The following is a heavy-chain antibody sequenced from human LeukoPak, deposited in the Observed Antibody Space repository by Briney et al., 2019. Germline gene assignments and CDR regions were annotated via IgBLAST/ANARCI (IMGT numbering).Heavy chain of an antibody. CDR3: ACTAPLYGSGRYDFAY. CDR1: GGSISRGGYY. D-gene: IGHD3-10*01. J-gene: IGHJ4*02. CDR2: ISYSGST. Sequence: PSQTLSLTCTVSGGSISRGGYYWVWIRQHTGKGLEWIGFISYSGSTYYNPSRKSRVGISVDKSKNQFSLKLSSVTAADTAVSYCACTAPLYGSGRYDFAYWGQGTLVTVSS. V-gene: IGHV4-31*03.